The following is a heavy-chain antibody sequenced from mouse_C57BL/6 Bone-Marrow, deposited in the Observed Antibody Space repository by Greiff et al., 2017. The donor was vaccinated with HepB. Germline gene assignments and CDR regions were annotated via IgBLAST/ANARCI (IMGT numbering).Heavy chain of an antibody. CDR2: IDPENGDT. CDR1: GFNIKDDY. D-gene: IGHD4-1*01. J-gene: IGHJ2*01. Sequence: VQLQQSGAELVRPGASVKLSCTASGFNIKDDYMHWVKQRPEQGLEWIGWIDPENGDTEYASKFQGKATITADKSSSTAYMQLSSLTSEDSAVYFCALGRDYWGQGTTLTVSS. CDR3: ALGRDY. V-gene: IGHV14-4*01.